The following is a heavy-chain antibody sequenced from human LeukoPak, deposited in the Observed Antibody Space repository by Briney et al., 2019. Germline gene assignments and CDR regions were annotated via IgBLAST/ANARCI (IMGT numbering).Heavy chain of an antibody. J-gene: IGHJ4*02. CDR2: MYSTGST. CDR1: GGSISNWY. D-gene: IGHD1-26*01. Sequence: PSETLSLSCTVSGGSISNWYWSWIRQPPGKGLEWIGRMYSTGSTSHNPSLKSRVPISLDKSTNQFSLRLRSVPAADTAVYYCARGQRGGATALDYWGQGSLVTVSS. CDR3: ARGQRGGATALDY. V-gene: IGHV4-4*07.